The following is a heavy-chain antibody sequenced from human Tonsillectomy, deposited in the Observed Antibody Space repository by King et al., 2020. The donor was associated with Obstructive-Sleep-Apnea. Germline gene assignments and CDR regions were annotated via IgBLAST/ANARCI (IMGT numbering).Heavy chain of an antibody. CDR3: AKDHCTNAVCTFFDY. V-gene: IGHV3-30*18. J-gene: IGHJ4*02. CDR2: ISYDGSKK. CDR1: GFTFSRYG. D-gene: IGHD2-8*01. Sequence: VQLVESGGGVVQPGRSLRLSCAASGFTFSRYGMHWVRQAPGKGLEWVAVISYDGSKKYYADSVKGRFTISRDNSKKTLYLQMNSLRAEDTAVYYCAKDHCTNAVCTFFDYWGQGTLVTVSS.